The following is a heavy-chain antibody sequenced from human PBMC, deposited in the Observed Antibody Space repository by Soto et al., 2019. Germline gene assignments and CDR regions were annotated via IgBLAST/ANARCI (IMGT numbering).Heavy chain of an antibody. Sequence: ASETLYRTCTVSGGSISSYYWSWIRQPPGKGLEWIGNIYYSGRNHYNPSLKSRVTPSVDKSKNQFSLKLSSVTAADTVVYYCARVGRSCSSPSRYFFDYAGEGTLVSVSS. CDR3: ARVGRSCSSPSRYFFDY. CDR1: GGSISSYY. CDR2: IYYSGRN. V-gene: IGHV4-59*01. D-gene: IGHD2-2*01. J-gene: IGHJ4*02.